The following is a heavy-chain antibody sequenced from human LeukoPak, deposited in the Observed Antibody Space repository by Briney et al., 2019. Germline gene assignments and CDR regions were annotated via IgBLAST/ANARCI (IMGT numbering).Heavy chain of an antibody. V-gene: IGHV4-39*01. D-gene: IGHD3-22*01. CDR2: IYYSGST. Sequence: SDTLSLTCTVSGGSISSSSYYWGWIRQPPGKGLEWIGSIYYSGSTYYNPSLKSRVTISVDTSKNQFSLKLSSVTAADTAVYYCARVPTRWLLVDYWGQGTLVTVSS. CDR3: ARVPTRWLLVDY. J-gene: IGHJ4*02. CDR1: GGSISSSSYY.